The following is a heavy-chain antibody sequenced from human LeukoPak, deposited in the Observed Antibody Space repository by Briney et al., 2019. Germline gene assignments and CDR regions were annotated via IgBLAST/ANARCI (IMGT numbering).Heavy chain of an antibody. CDR2: IYTSGST. CDR1: GGSISSYY. V-gene: IGHV4-4*07. Sequence: PSETLSLTCTVSGGSISSYYWSWIRQPAGKGLEWIGRIYTSGSTNYNPSLKSRVTMSVDTSKNQFSLKLSSVTAADTAVYYCAGGGARWCGGRYRFDLWVRGTLVTVSS. J-gene: IGHJ2*01. CDR3: AGGGARWCGGRYRFDL. D-gene: IGHD3-10*01.